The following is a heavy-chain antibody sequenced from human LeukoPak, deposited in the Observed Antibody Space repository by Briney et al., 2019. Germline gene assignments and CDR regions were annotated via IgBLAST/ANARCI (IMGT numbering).Heavy chain of an antibody. V-gene: IGHV4-34*01. J-gene: IGHJ1*01. CDR3: ARLISSGYYFTLAEYFQH. CDR1: GGSFSGYY. D-gene: IGHD3-22*01. Sequence: LETLSLTCAVYGGSFSGYYWTWIRQPPGKGQEWIGSIYYSGSTYYNPSLKSRVTISVDTSKNQFSLKLSSVTAADTAVYYCARLISSGYYFTLAEYFQHWGQGTLVTVSS. CDR2: IYYSGST.